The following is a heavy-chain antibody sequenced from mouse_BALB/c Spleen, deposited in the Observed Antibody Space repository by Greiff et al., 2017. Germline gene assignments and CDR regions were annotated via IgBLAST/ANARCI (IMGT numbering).Heavy chain of an antibody. J-gene: IGHJ2*01. CDR1: GFNIKDTY. V-gene: IGHV14-3*02. Sequence: EVQLQQSGAELVKPGASVKLSCTASGFNIKDTYMHWVKQRPEQGLEWIGRIDPANGNTKYDPKFQGKATITADTSSNTAYLQLSSLTSEDTAVYYCARDDGYPYYFDYWGQGTTLTVSS. D-gene: IGHD2-3*01. CDR2: IDPANGNT. CDR3: ARDDGYPYYFDY.